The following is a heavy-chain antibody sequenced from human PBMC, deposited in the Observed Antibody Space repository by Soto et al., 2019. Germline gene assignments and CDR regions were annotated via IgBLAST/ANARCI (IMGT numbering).Heavy chain of an antibody. Sequence: EVQLLESGGDLVQPGGSLRLSCAGSGFTFSDYAINWVRQAPGKGLEWVSAISGGGGNTYYADSVRGRFTISRDNSKDTLYLQMNSLRAEDSALYYCAKGTQHFVFWCLDYWGQGTLVSVSS. D-gene: IGHD3-3*02. V-gene: IGHV3-23*01. CDR2: ISGGGGNT. CDR1: GFTFSDYA. CDR3: AKGTQHFVFWCLDY. J-gene: IGHJ4*02.